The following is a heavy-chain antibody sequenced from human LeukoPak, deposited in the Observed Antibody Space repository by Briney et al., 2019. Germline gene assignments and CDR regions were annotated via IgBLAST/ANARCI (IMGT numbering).Heavy chain of an antibody. CDR3: ARGRGYSYGLFFDY. D-gene: IGHD5-18*01. Sequence: GGSLRLSCAASGITFSDHYMSWIRQAPGKGLEWVANIKQDGSEKYYVDSVKGRFTISRDNAKNTLYLQMNSLRAEDTAVYYCARGRGYSYGLFFDYWGQGILVTVSS. J-gene: IGHJ4*02. CDR2: IKQDGSEK. V-gene: IGHV3-7*01. CDR1: GITFSDHY.